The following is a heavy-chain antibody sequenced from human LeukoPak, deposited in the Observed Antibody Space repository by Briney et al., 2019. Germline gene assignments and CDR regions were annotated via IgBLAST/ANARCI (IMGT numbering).Heavy chain of an antibody. CDR1: GFTFTSSA. Sequence: ASVKVSCKASGFTFTSSAVQWVRQARGQRLEWIGWIVVGSDNTNYAQKFQERVTITRDMSTSTAYMELSSLRSEDTAVYYCATDRASLYDFWTWGQGTLVTVSS. CDR2: IVVGSDNT. J-gene: IGHJ5*02. D-gene: IGHD3-3*01. CDR3: ATDRASLYDFWT. V-gene: IGHV1-58*01.